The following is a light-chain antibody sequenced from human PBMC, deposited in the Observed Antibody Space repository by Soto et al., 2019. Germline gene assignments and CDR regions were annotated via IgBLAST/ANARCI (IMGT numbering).Light chain of an antibody. CDR1: QSVSSSY. CDR2: GAS. J-gene: IGKJ4*01. CDR3: QQYGSSPLT. V-gene: IGKV3-20*01. Sequence: EIGLTQSPGTLSLSPGERATLSCRASQSVSSSYLAWYQQKPGQAPRILIYGASSRATGIPDRFSGSGSGTDFTLTISILEPEDFAVYYCQQYGSSPLTFGGGTKVEIK.